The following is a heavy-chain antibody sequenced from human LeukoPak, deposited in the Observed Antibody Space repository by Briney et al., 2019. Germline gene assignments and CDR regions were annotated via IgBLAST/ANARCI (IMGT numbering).Heavy chain of an antibody. CDR2: INPNSGGT. CDR3: ARSSAEIDIVVVPAAMDY. J-gene: IGHJ4*02. CDR1: GYTFTGYY. Sequence: ASVKVSCKASGYTFTGYYMHWVRQAPGQGLEWMGWINPNSGGTNYAQKFQGRVTMTRDTSICTAYVELSRLRSDDTAVYYCARSSAEIDIVVVPAAMDYWGQGTLVTVSS. V-gene: IGHV1-2*02. D-gene: IGHD2-2*01.